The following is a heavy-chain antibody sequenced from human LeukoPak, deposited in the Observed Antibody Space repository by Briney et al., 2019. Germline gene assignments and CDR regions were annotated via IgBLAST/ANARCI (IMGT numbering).Heavy chain of an antibody. Sequence: SRTLSLTCTVSGGSISSSSYYWGWIRQPPGKGLEWIGSIYYSGSTYYNPSLKSRVTISVDTSKNQFSLKLSSVTAADTAVYYCARAVSRYSSSWYSVSDAFDIWGQGTMVTVSS. CDR3: ARAVSRYSSSWYSVSDAFDI. V-gene: IGHV4-39*07. J-gene: IGHJ3*02. CDR2: IYYSGST. D-gene: IGHD6-13*01. CDR1: GGSISSSSYY.